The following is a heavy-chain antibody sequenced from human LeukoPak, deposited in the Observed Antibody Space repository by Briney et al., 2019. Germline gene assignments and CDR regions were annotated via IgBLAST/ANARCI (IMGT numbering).Heavy chain of an antibody. CDR3: ARSRYYDFWIDAFDI. D-gene: IGHD3-3*01. J-gene: IGHJ3*02. CDR2: ISSNGGTA. V-gene: IGHV3-64*01. Sequence: GGSLRLSCAASGFTFSRYAMYWVRQAPGKGLEYVSLISSNGGTAYYSKSVKGRFTISRDNSKNTLYLQMGSLRAEDVAVYFCARSRYYDFWIDAFDIWGQGTMVTVSS. CDR1: GFTFSRYA.